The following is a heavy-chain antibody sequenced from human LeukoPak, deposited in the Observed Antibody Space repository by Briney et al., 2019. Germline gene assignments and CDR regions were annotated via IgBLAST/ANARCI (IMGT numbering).Heavy chain of an antibody. CDR3: ARDRSSGPMDV. J-gene: IGHJ6*04. D-gene: IGHD3-10*01. CDR2: IYYSGST. V-gene: IGHV4-59*01. Sequence: PSETLSLTCIVSGVSFSSYYWSWVRQPPGKGLEWIGYIYYSGSTNYNPSLKSRVTISVDTPKNQFSLKLSSVTAADTAVYYCARDRSSGPMDVWGKGTTVTVSS. CDR1: GVSFSSYY.